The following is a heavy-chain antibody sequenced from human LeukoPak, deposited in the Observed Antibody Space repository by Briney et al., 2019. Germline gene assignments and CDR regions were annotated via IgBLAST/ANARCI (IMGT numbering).Heavy chain of an antibody. CDR1: GYTFTGYY. CDR2: INPNSGGT. Sequence: GASVKVSCKASGYTFTGYYMHWVRQAPGQGLEWMGWINPNSGGTNYAQKFQGRVTMTRDTSISTAYMELRSLRSDDTAVYYCARGLRVYSSSSPFDYWGQGTLVTVSS. D-gene: IGHD6-6*01. J-gene: IGHJ4*02. V-gene: IGHV1-2*02. CDR3: ARGLRVYSSSSPFDY.